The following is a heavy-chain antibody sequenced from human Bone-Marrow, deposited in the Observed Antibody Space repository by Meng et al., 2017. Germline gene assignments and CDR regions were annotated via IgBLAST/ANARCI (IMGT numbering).Heavy chain of an antibody. D-gene: IGHD5-24*01. CDR3: AIGDGYNYKDY. Sequence: HVQLVESGAEVKKPGASVKVSCKASGYTFPDYWLHWVRRAPGQGLEWMGGIIPIFGTANYAQKFQGRVTITADESTSTAYMELSSLRSEDTAVYYCAIGDGYNYKDYWGQGTLVTVSS. V-gene: IGHV1-69*01. CDR1: GYTFPDYW. CDR2: IIPIFGTA. J-gene: IGHJ4*02.